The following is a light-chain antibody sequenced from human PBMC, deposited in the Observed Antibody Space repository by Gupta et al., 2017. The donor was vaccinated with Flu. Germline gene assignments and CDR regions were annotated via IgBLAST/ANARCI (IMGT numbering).Light chain of an antibody. CDR3: QQYYSTPYS. CDR2: WAS. CDR1: QSVFFSSNNKDY. Sequence: DIVMTQSPDSLVVSLGGRATINCRSSQSVFFSSNNKDYLAWYQQKPGQPPKLLIYWASTRESGVPHRFSGSGSGTDFSLSVSSLQAEDAAVYYCQQYYSTPYSFGQGTKLEI. J-gene: IGKJ2*03. V-gene: IGKV4-1*01.